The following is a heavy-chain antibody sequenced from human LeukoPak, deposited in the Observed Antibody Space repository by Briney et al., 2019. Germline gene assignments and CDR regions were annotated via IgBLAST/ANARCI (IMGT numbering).Heavy chain of an antibody. Sequence: ASVKVSCKASGYTFTGYYMHWLRQAPGQGLEWMGRINPNSGGTNYAQKFQGRVTVARDTSISTAYMELSRLRSDDTAVYYCARPFSGSYDDYWGQGTLVTVSS. CDR1: GYTFTGYY. CDR3: ARPFSGSYDDY. CDR2: INPNSGGT. V-gene: IGHV1-2*06. J-gene: IGHJ4*02. D-gene: IGHD1-26*01.